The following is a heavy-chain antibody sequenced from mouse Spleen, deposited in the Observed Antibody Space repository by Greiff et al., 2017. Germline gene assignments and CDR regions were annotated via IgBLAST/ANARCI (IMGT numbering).Heavy chain of an antibody. CDR1: GYAFTNYL. J-gene: IGHJ3*01. V-gene: IGHV1-54*01. D-gene: IGHD1-1*01. CDR3: ARSGYYYDGSYFWFAY. Sequence: QVQLKQSGAELVRPGTSVKVSCKASGYAFTNYLIEWVKQRPGQGLEWIGVINPGSGGTNYNEKFKGKATLTADKSSSTAYMQLSSLTSEDSAVYFCARSGYYYDGSYFWFAYWGQGTLVTVSA. CDR2: INPGSGGT.